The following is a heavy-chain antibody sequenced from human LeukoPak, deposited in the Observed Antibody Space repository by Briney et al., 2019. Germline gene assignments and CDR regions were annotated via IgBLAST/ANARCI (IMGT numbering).Heavy chain of an antibody. CDR3: ARAGYSSGYL. Sequence: SETLSLTCTVSGGSTSSYYWSWIRQPPGKGLEWIGYIYYSGSTNYNPSLKSRVTISVDTSKNQFSLKLSSVTAADTAVYYCARAGYSSGYLWGQGTLVTVSS. J-gene: IGHJ5*02. D-gene: IGHD6-19*01. CDR1: GGSTSSYY. CDR2: IYYSGST. V-gene: IGHV4-59*01.